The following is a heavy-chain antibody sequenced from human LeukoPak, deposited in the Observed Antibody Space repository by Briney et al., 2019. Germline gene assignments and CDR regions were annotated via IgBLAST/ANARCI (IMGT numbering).Heavy chain of an antibody. D-gene: IGHD1-26*01. CDR3: ARKRSAYFDY. V-gene: IGHV4-31*03. CDR1: GGSISSGGYY. J-gene: IGHJ4*02. CDR2: IYYSGST. Sequence: PSETLSLTCTVSGGSISSGGYYWSWIRQHPGKGLEWIGYIYYSGSTYYNPSLKSRVTISVDTSKNQFSLKLSSVTAADTAVYYCARKRSAYFDYWGQGTLVTVSS.